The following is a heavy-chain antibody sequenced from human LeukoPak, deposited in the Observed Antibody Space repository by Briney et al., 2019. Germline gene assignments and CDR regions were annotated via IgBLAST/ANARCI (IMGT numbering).Heavy chain of an antibody. Sequence: GGSLRLSCVVSGFTFSRYYMGWVRQSPGKGLEWVAMTASDGGDRNYVDSVKGRFTIYTDNSKNTLYLQMNSLAAEDTAVYYCAFLIREPQHWGQGTLVTVSS. CDR3: AFLIREPQH. D-gene: IGHD1-26*01. V-gene: IGHV3-7*01. CDR2: TASDGGDR. CDR1: GFTFSRYY. J-gene: IGHJ1*01.